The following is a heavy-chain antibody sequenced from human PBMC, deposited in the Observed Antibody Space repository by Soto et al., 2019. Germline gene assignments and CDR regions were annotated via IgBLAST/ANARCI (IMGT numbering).Heavy chain of an antibody. D-gene: IGHD5-12*01. CDR3: ARVSGFSGYDGSIDY. CDR2: ISSSSSTI. CDR1: GFSFNNYN. J-gene: IGHJ4*02. Sequence: EVQLVESGGDLVQPGGSLRVSCAASGFSFNNYNMNWVRQAPGKGLEWVSYISSSSSTIYYADSVRGRFTISRDNAKNSLYLRMNSLRVEDTAVYYCARVSGFSGYDGSIDYWGQGTLVTVSS. V-gene: IGHV3-48*01.